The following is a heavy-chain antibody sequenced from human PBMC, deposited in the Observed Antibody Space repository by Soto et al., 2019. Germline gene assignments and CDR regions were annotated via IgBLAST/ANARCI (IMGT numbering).Heavy chain of an antibody. CDR2: ISAGGGST. J-gene: IGHJ5*02. D-gene: IGHD4-4*01. CDR1: GFTFSSYA. Sequence: EVQLLESGGGLVQPGGSLRLSCAASGFTFSSYAMSWVRQAPGRGLEWVQVISAGGGSTYYADPVKGRFTITRDNSTNTLYLQVNSLRAEDTAVYYCAKGTYSKVFDPWGRGTLVTVSS. V-gene: IGHV3-23*01. CDR3: AKGTYSKVFDP.